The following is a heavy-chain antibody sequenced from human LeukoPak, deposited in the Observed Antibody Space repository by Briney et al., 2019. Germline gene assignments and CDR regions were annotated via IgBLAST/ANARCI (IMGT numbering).Heavy chain of an antibody. Sequence: SETLSLTCTFSGVSISSGDYYWSWIRQPPGKGLEWIGYIYYSGSTNYNPSLKSRVTISVDTSKNQFSLKLSSVTAADTAVYYCARDAYYGSSGYDYWGQGTLVTVSS. J-gene: IGHJ4*02. CDR3: ARDAYYGSSGYDY. CDR1: GVSISSGDYY. D-gene: IGHD3-22*01. CDR2: IYYSGST. V-gene: IGHV4-61*08.